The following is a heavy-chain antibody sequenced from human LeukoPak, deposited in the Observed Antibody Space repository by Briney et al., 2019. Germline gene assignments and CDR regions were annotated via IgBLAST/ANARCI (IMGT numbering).Heavy chain of an antibody. CDR3: VRDSRYCPDV. D-gene: IGHD2-15*01. CDR2: LISDGSSA. V-gene: IGHV3-74*01. J-gene: IGHJ6*02. Sequence: PGGSLRLSCAVSEFTFRDYWMHWVRQAPGKGLVWVSRLISDGSSASYADSVKGRFTISRDNTKNTLYLEMNSLRAEDTAVYYCVRDSRYCPDVWGQGTTVTVSS. CDR1: EFTFRDYW.